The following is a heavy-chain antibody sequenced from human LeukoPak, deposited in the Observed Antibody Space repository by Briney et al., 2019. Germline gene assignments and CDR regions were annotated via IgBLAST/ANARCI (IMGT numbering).Heavy chain of an antibody. CDR1: GGTFSSYA. CDR2: IIPIFGTA. V-gene: IGHV1-69*05. CDR3: ASQSIAVAVLFDY. D-gene: IGHD6-19*01. Sequence: SVKVSCKASGGTFSSYAISWVRQAPGQGLEWMGGIIPIFGTANYAQKFQGRVTIATDESTSTAYMELSSLRSEDTAVYYCASQSIAVAVLFDYWGQGTLVTVSS. J-gene: IGHJ4*02.